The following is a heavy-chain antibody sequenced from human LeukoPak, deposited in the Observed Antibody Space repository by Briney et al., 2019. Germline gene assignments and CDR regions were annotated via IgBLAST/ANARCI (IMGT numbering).Heavy chain of an antibody. Sequence: GGSLRLSCAASGFTFDNYAMSWVRQAPGKGLEWVSSISSSSSYIYYADSVKGRFAISRDNAKNSLYLQMNSLRAEDTAVYYCARAGRNDYGDYADYWGQGTLVTVSS. CDR1: GFTFDNYA. V-gene: IGHV3-21*01. J-gene: IGHJ4*02. CDR2: ISSSSSYI. CDR3: ARAGRNDYGDYADY. D-gene: IGHD4-17*01.